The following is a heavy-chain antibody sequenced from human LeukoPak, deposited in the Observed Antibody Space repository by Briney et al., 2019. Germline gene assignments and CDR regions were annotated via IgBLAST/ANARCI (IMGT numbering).Heavy chain of an antibody. Sequence: ASVKVSCKASGYTFTSYGISWVRQAPGQGLEWMGWISAYNGNTNYAQKLQGRVTMTTDTSTSTAYMELRSLRSDDTAVYYCARTFPHGGNPDWFDPWGQGTLVTVSS. CDR2: ISAYNGNT. V-gene: IGHV1-18*01. CDR1: GYTFTSYG. CDR3: ARTFPHGGNPDWFDP. D-gene: IGHD4-23*01. J-gene: IGHJ5*02.